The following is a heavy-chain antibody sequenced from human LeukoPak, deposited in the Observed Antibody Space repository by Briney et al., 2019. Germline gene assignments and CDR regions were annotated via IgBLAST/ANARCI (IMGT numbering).Heavy chain of an antibody. J-gene: IGHJ3*01. CDR2: ISAYNGNT. V-gene: IGHV1-18*01. Sequence: ASVKVSCKASGYTFTSYGLTWVRQAPGQGLEWMGWISAYNGNTNYAQKLQGRVTMTTDTSTSTAYMELRSLRSDDTAVYYCARIGDYRSSDAFDVWGQGTLVTVSS. CDR3: ARIGDYRSSDAFDV. CDR1: GYTFTSYG. D-gene: IGHD6-13*01.